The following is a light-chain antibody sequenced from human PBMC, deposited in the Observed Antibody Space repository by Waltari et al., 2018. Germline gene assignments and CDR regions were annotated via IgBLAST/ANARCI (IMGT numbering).Light chain of an antibody. CDR3: QQSYSTPPNT. Sequence: DIQMTQSPSSLSASVGARVTITCRASQSISSYLNWYQQKPGKAPKLLIYAASSLQSGVPSRFSGSGSGTDFTLTISSLQPEDFATYYCQQSYSTPPNTFGPGTKVDIK. CDR2: AAS. J-gene: IGKJ3*01. CDR1: QSISSY. V-gene: IGKV1-39*01.